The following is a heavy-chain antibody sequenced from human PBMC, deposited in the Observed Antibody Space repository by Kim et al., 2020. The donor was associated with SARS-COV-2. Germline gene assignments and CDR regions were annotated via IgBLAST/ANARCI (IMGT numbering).Heavy chain of an antibody. CDR3: ARVRGYSYGYGH. D-gene: IGHD5-18*01. J-gene: IGHJ4*02. Sequence: NYNPSLKSRVTISVDTSKKQFSLKVSSVTAADTAVYYCARVRGYSYGYGHWGQGTLVTVSS. V-gene: IGHV4-34*01.